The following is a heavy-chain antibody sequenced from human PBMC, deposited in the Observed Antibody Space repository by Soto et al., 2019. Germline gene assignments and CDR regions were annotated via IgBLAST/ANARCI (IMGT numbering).Heavy chain of an antibody. CDR1: GGSISSYY. J-gene: IGHJ6*03. CDR3: ARAGRNYDFWSGHEERHYYYYLDD. Sequence: SETLSVTCTVSGGSISSYYWSWIRQPPGKGLEWIGYIYYSGSTNYNPSLKSRVTISVDTSKDQFSLKLSSVTAADTAVYYCARAGRNYDFWSGHEERHYYYYLDDWGKGTTVTVSS. CDR2: IYYSGST. V-gene: IGHV4-59*01. D-gene: IGHD3-3*01.